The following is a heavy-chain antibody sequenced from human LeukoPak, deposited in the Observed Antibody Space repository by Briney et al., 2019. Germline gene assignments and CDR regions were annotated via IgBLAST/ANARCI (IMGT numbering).Heavy chain of an antibody. D-gene: IGHD6-13*01. V-gene: IGHV3-23*01. CDR2: ISSSGGRT. Sequence: GGSLRLSCAAYGFTFSNYAMHWVRQAPGKGPEWVSAISSSGGRTFYAASVEGRFTVSRDNSKSTLYLQMSSLRAEDTAVYSCAKVLSQGYPNSWTNWFDSWGQGALVTVSS. J-gene: IGHJ5*01. CDR1: GFTFSNYA. CDR3: AKVLSQGYPNSWTNWFDS.